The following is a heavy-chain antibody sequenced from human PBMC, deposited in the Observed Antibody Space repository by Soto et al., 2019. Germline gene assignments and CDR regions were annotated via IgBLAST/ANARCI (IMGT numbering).Heavy chain of an antibody. CDR3: ARGASRLIAAHDY. Sequence: SETLSLTCAVYGGSFSGYYWSWIRQPPGKGLEWIGEINHSGSTNYNPSLKSRVTISVDTSKNQFSLKLSSVTAADTAVYYCARGASRLIAAHDYWGQGTLVTVSS. V-gene: IGHV4-34*01. CDR2: INHSGST. J-gene: IGHJ4*02. CDR1: GGSFSGYY. D-gene: IGHD6-6*01.